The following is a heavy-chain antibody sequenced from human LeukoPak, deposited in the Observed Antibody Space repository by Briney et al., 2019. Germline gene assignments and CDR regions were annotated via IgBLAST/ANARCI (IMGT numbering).Heavy chain of an antibody. J-gene: IGHJ3*02. D-gene: IGHD3-10*01. CDR1: GFTFTDYY. CDR3: ARGPYGSGSQHAFDI. Sequence: GGSLRLSCAASGFTFTDYYMTWIRQAPGKGLEWVSYISISGSTTYYADSVKGRFTISRDNAKNSLYLQINSLRAEDTAVYYCARGPYGSGSQHAFDIWGQGTMVTVSS. V-gene: IGHV3-11*01. CDR2: ISISGSTT.